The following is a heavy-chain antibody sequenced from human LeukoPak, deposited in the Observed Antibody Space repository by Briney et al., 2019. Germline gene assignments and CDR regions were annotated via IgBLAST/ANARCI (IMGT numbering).Heavy chain of an antibody. J-gene: IGHJ4*02. CDR1: GFTVSTNY. Sequence: GGSLRLSCAASGFTVSTNYMSWVRQAPGKGLEWVSVIYSGGTTSYADSVKGRFTISRDKSKNTLYLQMNSLRAEDTAVYYCAIRARNYYDSSGDYWGQGTLVTVSS. CDR3: AIRARNYYDSSGDY. V-gene: IGHV3-53*01. CDR2: IYSGGTT. D-gene: IGHD3-22*01.